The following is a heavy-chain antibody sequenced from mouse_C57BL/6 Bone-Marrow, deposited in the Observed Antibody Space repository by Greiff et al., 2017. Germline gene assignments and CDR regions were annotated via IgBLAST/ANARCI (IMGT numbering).Heavy chain of an antibody. V-gene: IGHV1-77*01. CDR2: LGPGSGST. J-gene: IGHJ2*01. Sequence: QVQLQQPGAELVKPGASVKISCKASGYTFTDYYINWVKQRPGQGLEWIGKLGPGSGSTYYNEKFKGKATLTADKSSSTAYMQLSSLTSEDSSVYFCARRNWEEYFDYWGQGTTLTVSS. D-gene: IGHD4-1*01. CDR3: ARRNWEEYFDY. CDR1: GYTFTDYY.